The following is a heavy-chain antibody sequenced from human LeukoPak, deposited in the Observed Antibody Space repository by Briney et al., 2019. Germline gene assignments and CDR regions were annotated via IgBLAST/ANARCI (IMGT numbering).Heavy chain of an antibody. CDR2: DSSSSSYI. CDR3: ARVRLWFGEFYYYYYYYIDV. J-gene: IGHJ6*03. V-gene: IGHV3-21*04. D-gene: IGHD3-10*01. CDR1: GFTFSCYS. Sequence: GGSLRLSCAASGFTFSCYSVNWVRQAPGRGLEWVSSDSSSSSYIYYADSLKGRVTISRHNAKKPLYQQMSILGAEDTAVYYCARVRLWFGEFYYYYYYYIDVWGKGTTVTISS.